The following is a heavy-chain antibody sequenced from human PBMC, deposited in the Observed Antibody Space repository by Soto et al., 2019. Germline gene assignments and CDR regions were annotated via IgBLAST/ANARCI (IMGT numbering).Heavy chain of an antibody. CDR3: ARDAGIAAAGTWFDP. D-gene: IGHD6-13*01. V-gene: IGHV1-69*08. CDR2: IIPILGIA. CDR1: GGTFSSYT. J-gene: IGHJ5*02. Sequence: QVQLVQSGAEVKKPGSSVKVSCKASGGTFSSYTISWVRQAPGQGLEWMGRIIPILGIANYEQKFQGRVTITADKSTSTAYMELSRLRSEDTAVYYCARDAGIAAAGTWFDPWGQGTLVTVSS.